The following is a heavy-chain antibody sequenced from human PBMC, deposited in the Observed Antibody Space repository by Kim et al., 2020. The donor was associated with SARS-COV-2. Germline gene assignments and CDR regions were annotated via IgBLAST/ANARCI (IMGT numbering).Heavy chain of an antibody. CDR2: ISYDGSNK. V-gene: IGHV3-30*04. D-gene: IGHD5-18*01. J-gene: IGHJ3*02. CDR1: GFTFSSYA. CDR3: ASPGGLWLSAFDI. Sequence: GGSLRLSCAASGFTFSSYAMHWVRQAPGKGLEWVAVISYDGSNKYYADSVKGRFTISRDNSKNTLYLQMNSLRAEDTAVYYCASPGGLWLSAFDIWGQGTMVTVSS.